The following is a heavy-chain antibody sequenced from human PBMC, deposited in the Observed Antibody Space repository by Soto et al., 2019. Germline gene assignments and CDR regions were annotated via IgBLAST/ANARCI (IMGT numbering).Heavy chain of an antibody. CDR3: ARVEEWETKGGNDY. V-gene: IGHV1-8*01. CDR1: GYTFTSYD. Sequence: QVQLVQSGAEVKKPGASVKVSCKASGYTFTSYDINWVRQATGQGLEWMGWMNPNSGNTGYAQKFQGRVTMTRNTSIRTAYMELSSLRSEDTAVYYCARVEEWETKGGNDYWGQGTLVTVSS. CDR2: MNPNSGNT. J-gene: IGHJ4*02. D-gene: IGHD1-26*01.